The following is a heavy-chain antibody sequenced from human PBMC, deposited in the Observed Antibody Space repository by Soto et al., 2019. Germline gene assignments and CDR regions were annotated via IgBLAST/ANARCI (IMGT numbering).Heavy chain of an antibody. V-gene: IGHV1-69*01. D-gene: IGHD3-10*02. CDR3: AREGDVRTAVITGSFDC. CDR1: GGTFTTYS. Sequence: QVQLVQSGAEVKKPGSSVKVSCKASGGTFTTYSINWVRQAPGQGLEWMGGIIPIFGSANYAQKCRGRVTITADELASTVYMELSSLRSEDTAVYYCAREGDVRTAVITGSFDCWGQGTLVTVSS. J-gene: IGHJ4*02. CDR2: IIPIFGSA.